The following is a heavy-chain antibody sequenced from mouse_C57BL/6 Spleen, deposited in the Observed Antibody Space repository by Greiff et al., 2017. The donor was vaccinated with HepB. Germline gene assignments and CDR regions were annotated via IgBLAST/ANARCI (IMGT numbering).Heavy chain of an antibody. CDR2: IDPETGGT. CDR3: TRPITTVVANYAMDY. Sequence: VQLQQSGAELVRPGASVTLSCKASGYTFTDYEMHWVKQTPVHGLAWIGAIDPETGGTAYNQKFKGKAILTADKSSSTAYMGLRSLTSEDSAVYYCTRPITTVVANYAMDYWGQGTSVTVSS. CDR1: GYTFTDYE. V-gene: IGHV1-15*01. J-gene: IGHJ4*01. D-gene: IGHD1-1*01.